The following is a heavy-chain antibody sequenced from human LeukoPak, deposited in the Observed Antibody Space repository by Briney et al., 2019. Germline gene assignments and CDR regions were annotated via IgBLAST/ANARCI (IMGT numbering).Heavy chain of an antibody. D-gene: IGHD4-17*01. J-gene: IGHJ1*01. V-gene: IGHV4-34*01. CDR1: GGSFSGYY. CDR3: ARAFGDYAAYFQH. CDR2: INHSGST. Sequence: SETLSLTCAVYGGSFSGYYWSWIRQPPGKGLEWIGEINHSGSTNYNPSLKSRVTISVDTSKNQFSLKLSSVTAAGTAVYYCARAFGDYAAYFQHWGQGTLVTVSS.